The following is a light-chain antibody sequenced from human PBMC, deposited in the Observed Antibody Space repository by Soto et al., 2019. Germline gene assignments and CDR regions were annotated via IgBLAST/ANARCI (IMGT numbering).Light chain of an antibody. CDR1: QTISTS. J-gene: IGKJ2*01. V-gene: IGKV3D-15*01. CDR3: QQYSNWRYT. Sequence: EIVMTQSPGTLSVSPGERATLSCRASQTISTSLAWYQQKPGQAPRLLIYDASARATGIPGRFSGSGPGTEFTLTISGLQSDDFAVYYCQQYSNWRYTFGQGTRLEIK. CDR2: DAS.